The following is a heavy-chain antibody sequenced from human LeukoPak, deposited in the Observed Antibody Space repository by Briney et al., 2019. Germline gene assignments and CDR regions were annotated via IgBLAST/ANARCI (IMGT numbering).Heavy chain of an antibody. CDR1: GGSISSGDYY. Sequence: SQTLSLTCTVSGGSISSGDYYWSWIRQHPGKGLEWIGYIYYSGSTYYNPSLKSRVTISVDTSKNQFSLKLSSVTAADTAVYYCARTHQLPHYYMDVWGKGTTVTVSS. CDR3: ARTHQLPHYYMDV. D-gene: IGHD2-2*01. V-gene: IGHV4-31*03. CDR2: IYYSGST. J-gene: IGHJ6*03.